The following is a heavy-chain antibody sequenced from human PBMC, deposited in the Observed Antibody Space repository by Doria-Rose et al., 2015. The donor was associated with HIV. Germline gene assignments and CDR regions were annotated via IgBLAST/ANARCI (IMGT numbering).Heavy chain of an antibody. V-gene: IGHV1-69*01. D-gene: IGHD3-22*01. Sequence: QVQLQESGVEVKKPGSSVQVSCKASGGTFSSYAISWVRQAPGQGLEWMGAIIPIFGSANFAQKFQGRVTITADESTSTSYMELSSLRSEDSAVYYCARDKDTSGDYPFDYWGQGTLVTVSS. CDR3: ARDKDTSGDYPFDY. CDR1: GGTFSSYA. J-gene: IGHJ4*02. CDR2: IIPIFGSA.